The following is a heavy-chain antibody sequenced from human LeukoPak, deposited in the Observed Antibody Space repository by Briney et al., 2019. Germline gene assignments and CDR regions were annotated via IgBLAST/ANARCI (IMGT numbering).Heavy chain of an antibody. Sequence: SETLSLTCAVYGGSFSGCYWSWIRQPRGKGLEWIGEINHSGSTNYNPSLKSRVTISVDTSKNQFSLKLSSVTAADTAVYYCARGTMTTVTYYFDYWGQGTLVTVSS. CDR3: ARGTMTTVTYYFDY. D-gene: IGHD4-17*01. CDR1: GGSFSGCY. V-gene: IGHV4-34*01. J-gene: IGHJ4*02. CDR2: INHSGST.